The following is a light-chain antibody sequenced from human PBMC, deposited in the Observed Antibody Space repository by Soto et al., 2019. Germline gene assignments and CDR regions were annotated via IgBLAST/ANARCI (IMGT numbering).Light chain of an antibody. CDR2: TNG. Sequence: QSVLTQPPSASGTPGQRVTLSCSGTPSSIGRNPVNWYQQLPGTAPKLLIHTNGQRPSGVPDRFSGSKSGTSASLAINGLQSDDEADYYWATWDDSLNGWVFGGGTKVTVL. V-gene: IGLV1-44*01. CDR1: PSSIGRNP. J-gene: IGLJ3*02. CDR3: ATWDDSLNGWV.